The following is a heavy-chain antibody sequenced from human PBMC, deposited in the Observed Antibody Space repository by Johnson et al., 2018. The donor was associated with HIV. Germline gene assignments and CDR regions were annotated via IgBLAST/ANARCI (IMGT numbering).Heavy chain of an antibody. D-gene: IGHD3-22*01. CDR1: GFTFSNAW. CDR2: IYSGGNT. V-gene: IGHV3-66*01. CDR3: ARVIRAYDSSGYAGDAFDI. J-gene: IGHJ3*02. Sequence: MQLVESGGDLVQSGGSLRLSCAASGFTFSNAWMNWVRQAPGKGLEWVSVIYSGGNTFYADSVQGRFTISRDNSKNTLYLQMNSLRAEDTALYYCARVIRAYDSSGYAGDAFDIWGQGTMVTASS.